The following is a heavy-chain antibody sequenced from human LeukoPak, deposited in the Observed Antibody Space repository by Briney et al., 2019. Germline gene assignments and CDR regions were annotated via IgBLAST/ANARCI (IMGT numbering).Heavy chain of an antibody. CDR3: AGDPDSLWDFDY. Sequence: PGGSLRLSCEASGFTFSSYGMHWVRRAPGKGLEWMTVISHDGSNKYYVDSVKGRFTISRDNSKSTLYLQMNSLRAEDTAVYYCAGDPDSLWDFDYWGQGTLVTVSS. CDR1: GFTFSSYG. D-gene: IGHD1-14*01. J-gene: IGHJ4*02. CDR2: ISHDGSNK. V-gene: IGHV3-30*03.